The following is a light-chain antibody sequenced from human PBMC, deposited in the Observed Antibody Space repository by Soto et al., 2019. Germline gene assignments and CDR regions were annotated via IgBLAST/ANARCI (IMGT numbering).Light chain of an antibody. J-gene: IGLJ3*02. CDR1: SSNIGSNF. CDR3: GTWDRSLSVVV. Sequence: QSVLTQPPSVSAAPGQTVTMSCSGRSSNIGSNFVAWYQQLPGTAPKLLIYDDTKRPYGIPGRFSASKSGTSATLVITGLQTGDEADYFCGTWDRSLSVVVFGGGTKLTVL. V-gene: IGLV1-51*01. CDR2: DDT.